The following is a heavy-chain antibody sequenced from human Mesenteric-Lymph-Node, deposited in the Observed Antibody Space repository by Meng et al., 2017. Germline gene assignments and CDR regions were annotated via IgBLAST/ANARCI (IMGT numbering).Heavy chain of an antibody. Sequence: WVRQAPGKGLEWVSVITVIGETAHYADSVKGRFTVSRDSSENTLFLQMNSLRAEDTAVYYCARASRHYSFPGAPSPFDDWGQGTLVTVSS. J-gene: IGHJ4*02. V-gene: IGHV3-23*01. D-gene: IGHD3-10*01. CDR2: ITVIGETA. CDR3: ARASRHYSFPGAPSPFDD.